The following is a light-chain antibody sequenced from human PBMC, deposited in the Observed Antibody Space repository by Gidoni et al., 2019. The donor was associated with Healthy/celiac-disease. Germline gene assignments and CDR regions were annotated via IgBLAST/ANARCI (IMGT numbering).Light chain of an antibody. CDR3: QQSYSTPPSGT. J-gene: IGKJ1*01. CDR1: QSISSY. Sequence: DIQMTQSPSPLSASVGDRVTITCRASQSISSYLNWYQQKPGKAPKLLIYAASSLQSGVPSRFSGSGSGTDFTLTISSLQPEDFATYYCQQSYSTPPSGTFXXXTKVEIK. V-gene: IGKV1-39*01. CDR2: AAS.